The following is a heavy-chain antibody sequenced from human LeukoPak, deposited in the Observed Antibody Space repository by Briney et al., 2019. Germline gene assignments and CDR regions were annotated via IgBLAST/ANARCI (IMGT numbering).Heavy chain of an antibody. CDR3: ARRLRYYGSGSYYSFPDYFDY. CDR2: IYTSGTT. J-gene: IGHJ4*02. V-gene: IGHV4-4*07. CDR1: GGSISSYY. Sequence: SETLSLTCTVSGGSISSYYWSWIRQPAGKGLEWIGRIYTSGTTHYNPSLKSRVTMSVDTSKNQFSLTAADTAVYYCARRLRYYGSGSYYSFPDYFDYWGQGTLVTVSS. D-gene: IGHD3-10*01.